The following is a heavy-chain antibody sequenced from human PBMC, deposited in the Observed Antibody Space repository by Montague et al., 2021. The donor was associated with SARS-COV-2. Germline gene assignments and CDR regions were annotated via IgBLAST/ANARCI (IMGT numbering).Heavy chain of an antibody. V-gene: IGHV3-11*01. CDR1: GFIFSGYY. J-gene: IGHJ3*02. CDR2: ISGSGSKT. D-gene: IGHD5-12*01. Sequence: SLRLSCAASGFIFSGYYMTWIRQAPGKGLEWASHISGSGSKTYYADSVKGRFTISRDTANNSVYLQMNFLGAEDTAVYYCARDQGGYGTFDIWGQGTMVTVSS. CDR3: ARDQGGYGTFDI.